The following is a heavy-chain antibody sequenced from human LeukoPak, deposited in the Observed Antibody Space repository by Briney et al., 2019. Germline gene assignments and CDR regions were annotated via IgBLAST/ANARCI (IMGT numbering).Heavy chain of an antibody. CDR3: AKDDGGSIAVAGQFGY. V-gene: IGHV3-23*01. Sequence: GGSLRLSCAASGFTFSSYAMSWVRQAPGKGLEWVSAISGSGGSTYYADSVKGRFTISRDNSKNTLYLQMNSLRAEDTAVYYCAKDDGGSIAVAGQFGYWGQGTLVTVSS. CDR2: ISGSGGST. CDR1: GFTFSSYA. D-gene: IGHD6-19*01. J-gene: IGHJ4*02.